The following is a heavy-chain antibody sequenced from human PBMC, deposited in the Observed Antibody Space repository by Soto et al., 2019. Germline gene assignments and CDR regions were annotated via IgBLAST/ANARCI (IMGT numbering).Heavy chain of an antibody. D-gene: IGHD3-10*01. Sequence: SETLSLTCSVSGGSISSFTYYWGWIRQPPGKGLEWIGTVYYNENTYYNPSLKGRVTITVDTAKNQFSLNLRSVTAADTAMYFCARRERYYGSPGWFDPWGPGTLVTVSS. CDR2: VYYNENT. CDR1: GGSISSFTYY. CDR3: ARRERYYGSPGWFDP. J-gene: IGHJ5*02. V-gene: IGHV4-39*01.